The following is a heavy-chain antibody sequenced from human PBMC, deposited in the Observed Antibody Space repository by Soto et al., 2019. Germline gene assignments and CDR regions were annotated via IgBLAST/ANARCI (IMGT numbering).Heavy chain of an antibody. J-gene: IGHJ6*02. CDR2: IHHSGST. Sequence: SETLSLTCDASGYSITSGHYWGWIRQPPGKGLEWIGIIHHSGSTYYNPSLKSRVTISIDTSRKQFSLKLTSVTAADTAVYYCARRIEMTTMKTGMDVWGQGTTVTVSS. V-gene: IGHV4-38-2*01. CDR3: ARRIEMTTMKTGMDV. CDR1: GYSITSGHY.